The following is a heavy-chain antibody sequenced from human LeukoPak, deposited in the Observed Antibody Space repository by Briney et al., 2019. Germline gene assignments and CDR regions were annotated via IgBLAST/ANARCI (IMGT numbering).Heavy chain of an antibody. CDR3: ARDSLARFDY. V-gene: IGHV3-48*02. D-gene: IGHD6-6*01. CDR1: GFTFSSYS. CDR2: ISSSSTI. J-gene: IGHJ4*02. Sequence: GGSLRLSCAASGFTFSSYSMNWVRQAPGKGLEWVSYISSSSTIYYADSVKGRFTISRDNAKNSLYLQMNSLRDEGTAVYYCARDSLARFDYWGQGTLVTVSS.